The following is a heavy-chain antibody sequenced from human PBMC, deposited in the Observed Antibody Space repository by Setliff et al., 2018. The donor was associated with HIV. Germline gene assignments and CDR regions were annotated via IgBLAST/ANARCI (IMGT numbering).Heavy chain of an antibody. D-gene: IGHD2-15*01. CDR2: INTNTGNP. J-gene: IGHJ6*03. V-gene: IGHV7-4-1*02. CDR3: AREVVVAGVHYYNMDV. Sequence: PSVKVSCKASGYTFTTYAMNWVRQAPGQGLEWMGWINTNTGNPTYAQGFTGRFVFSLDTSVSTAYLRISSLKAEDTAVYYCAREVVVAGVHYYNMDVWGKGTTVTVSS. CDR1: GYTFTTYA.